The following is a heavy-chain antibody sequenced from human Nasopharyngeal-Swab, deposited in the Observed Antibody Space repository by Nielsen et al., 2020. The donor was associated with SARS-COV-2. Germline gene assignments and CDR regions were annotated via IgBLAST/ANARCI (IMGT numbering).Heavy chain of an antibody. CDR3: AKDYGDYVYYYYGMDV. CDR1: GFTFSSYG. V-gene: IGHV3-30*18. D-gene: IGHD4-17*01. Sequence: GESLKISCAASGFTFSSYGMHWVRQAPGKGLEGVAVISYDGSNKYYADSVKGRFTISRDNSKNTLYLQMNSLRAEDTAVYYCAKDYGDYVYYYYGMDVWGQGTTVTVSS. J-gene: IGHJ6*02. CDR2: ISYDGSNK.